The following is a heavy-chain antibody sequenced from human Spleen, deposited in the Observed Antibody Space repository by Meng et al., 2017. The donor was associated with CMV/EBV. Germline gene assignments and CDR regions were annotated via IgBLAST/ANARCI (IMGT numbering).Heavy chain of an antibody. V-gene: IGHV3-23*01. Sequence: GGSLRLSCAASGFTFSSYAMSWVRQAPGKGLEWVSAISGSGGSTYYADSVKGRFTISRDNAKNSLYLQMNSLRVEDTAIYYCARETCASGWLCDHYFGLDAWGQGTTVTVSS. CDR2: ISGSGGST. CDR1: GFTFSSYA. D-gene: IGHD6-19*01. J-gene: IGHJ6*02. CDR3: ARETCASGWLCDHYFGLDA.